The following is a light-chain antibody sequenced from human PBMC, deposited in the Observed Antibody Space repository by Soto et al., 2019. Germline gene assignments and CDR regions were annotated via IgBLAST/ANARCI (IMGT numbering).Light chain of an antibody. CDR1: SSNIGSNT. J-gene: IGLJ2*01. CDR2: SNN. CDR3: AAWDDSLNGVV. V-gene: IGLV1-44*01. Sequence: QPVLTQPPSASGTPGQRVTISCSGSSSNIGSNTVNWYQQLPGTAPKLLIYSNNQRPSGVPDRFSGSKSGTSASLAISGLQSEDEADYYCAAWDDSLNGVVFGGGTKLIVL.